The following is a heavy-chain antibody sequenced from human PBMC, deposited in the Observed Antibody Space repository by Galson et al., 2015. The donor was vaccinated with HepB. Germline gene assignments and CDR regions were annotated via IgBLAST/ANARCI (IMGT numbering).Heavy chain of an antibody. CDR1: GFTFSDYY. J-gene: IGHJ3*02. CDR3: ARVPLSSGWPSAAFDI. CDR2: ISSSSSYT. D-gene: IGHD6-19*01. Sequence: SLRLSCAASGFTFSDYYMSWIRQAPGKGLEWVSYISSSSSYTNYADSVKGRFTISRDNAKNSLYLQMNSLRAEDTAVYYCARVPLSSGWPSAAFDIWGQGTMVTVSS. V-gene: IGHV3-11*06.